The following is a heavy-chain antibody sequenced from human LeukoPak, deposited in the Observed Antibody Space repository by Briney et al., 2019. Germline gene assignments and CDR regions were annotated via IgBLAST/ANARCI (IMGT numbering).Heavy chain of an antibody. V-gene: IGHV1-18*01. CDR2: NSAYNGNT. CDR1: GYTFTSYG. J-gene: IGHJ4*02. Sequence: SVNDSCKACGYTFTSYGLSWVGQAPGQGLDWMGWNSAYNGNTNSAQKLQGRVTMNTDTSTSTDYMELRSLRSDDTDVYCCARDNVVVPALDYWGQGTLVTVSS. CDR3: ARDNVVVPALDY. D-gene: IGHD2-2*01.